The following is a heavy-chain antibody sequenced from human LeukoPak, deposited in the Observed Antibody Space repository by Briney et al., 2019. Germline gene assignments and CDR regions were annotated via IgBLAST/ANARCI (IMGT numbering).Heavy chain of an antibody. CDR2: IWYDGSNT. J-gene: IGHJ5*02. CDR1: GFTFTSYD. D-gene: IGHD1-26*01. Sequence: GRSLRLSCAASGFTFTSYDMHWVRQAPGKGLEWVALIWYDGSNTYYADSVRGRFTISRDNSKNTPYLQMNSLRAEDTAIYYCAGDRKSGNFLGEFDHWGQGTLVTVSS. CDR3: AGDRKSGNFLGEFDH. V-gene: IGHV3-33*01.